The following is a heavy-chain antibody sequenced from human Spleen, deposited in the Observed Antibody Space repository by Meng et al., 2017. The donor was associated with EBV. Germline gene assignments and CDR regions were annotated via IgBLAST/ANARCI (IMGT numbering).Heavy chain of an antibody. CDR2: INWDGSRA. J-gene: IGHJ4*02. CDR3: AKDSGAGTELFDY. Sequence: EVQLVESGGVVVQPGGSLRLSCAASGFIFDAHTMHWVRQIPERGLEWVSLINWDGSRAYYAESVKGRFTISRDNSKNSLYLQMNSLTTEDPAFYYCAKDSGAGTELFDYWGQGTLVTVAS. V-gene: IGHV3-43*01. CDR1: GFIFDAHT. D-gene: IGHD6-19*01.